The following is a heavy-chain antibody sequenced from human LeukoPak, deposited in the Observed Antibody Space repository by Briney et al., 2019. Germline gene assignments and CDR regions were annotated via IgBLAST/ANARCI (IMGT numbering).Heavy chain of an antibody. CDR3: ARESGDDYGGNSGFDY. D-gene: IGHD4-23*01. Sequence: GGSLRLSCAASGFTFTSYAMQWVRQAPGKGLEWVAVISYDGSVQYSADSVKARFTISRDNPKNTLYLQMSSLRAEDTAVYYCARESGDDYGGNSGFDYWGQGTPVTVSS. CDR2: ISYDGSVQ. CDR1: GFTFTSYA. J-gene: IGHJ4*02. V-gene: IGHV3-30*07.